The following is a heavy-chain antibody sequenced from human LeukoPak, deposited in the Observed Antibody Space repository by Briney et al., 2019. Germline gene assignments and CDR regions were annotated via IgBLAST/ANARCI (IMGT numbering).Heavy chain of an antibody. CDR2: IYNDGRI. V-gene: IGHV3-66*01. CDR3: ANMAGTSYYYYGMDV. D-gene: IGHD3-10*01. J-gene: IGHJ6*02. CDR1: GFTVSSDY. Sequence: GRSLRLSCAASGFTVSSDYMTWVRQAPGPGLEWVSVIYNDGRISYADSVKGRFTISRDSSKNTVFLQMNSLRAEDTAVYYCANMAGTSYYYYGMDVWGQGTTVTVSS.